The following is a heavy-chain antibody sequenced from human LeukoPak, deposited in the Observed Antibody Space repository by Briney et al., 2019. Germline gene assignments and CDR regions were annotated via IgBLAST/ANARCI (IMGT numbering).Heavy chain of an antibody. CDR3: ARGLENFDY. D-gene: IGHD1-1*01. CDR1: GYTFSGYY. J-gene: IGHJ4*02. CDR2: INPNSGGT. V-gene: IGHV1-2*06. Sequence: ASVKVSCKASGYTFSGYYMHWVRQAPGQGLEWMGRINPNSGGTNYSQKFQGRVTMTRDTSISTTYMELRRVRFDDTAVYYCARGLENFDYWGKGTLVSVSS.